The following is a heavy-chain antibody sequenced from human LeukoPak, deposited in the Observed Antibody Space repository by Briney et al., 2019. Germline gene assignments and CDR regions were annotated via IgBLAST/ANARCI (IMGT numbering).Heavy chain of an antibody. CDR3: ARRVVVPAATSTPPKIGFAP. Sequence: ASVKVSCKASGYTFTSYGISWVRQAPGQGLEWMGWISAYNGNTNYAQKLQGRVTMTTDTSTSTAYMELRSLRSDDAAVYYCARRVVVPAATSTPPKIGFAPWGQGPLVTVSS. J-gene: IGHJ5*02. CDR1: GYTFTSYG. CDR2: ISAYNGNT. D-gene: IGHD2-2*01. V-gene: IGHV1-18*01.